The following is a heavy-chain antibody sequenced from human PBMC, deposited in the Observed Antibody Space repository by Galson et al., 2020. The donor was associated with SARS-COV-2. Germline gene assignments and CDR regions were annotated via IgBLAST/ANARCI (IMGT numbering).Heavy chain of an antibody. CDR1: GDSISSWS. CDR2: LFESGST. V-gene: IGHV4-59*01. D-gene: IGHD3-22*01. Sequence: ASETLSLTCTVSGDSISSWSWSWIRHAPGKGLQRIWDLFESGSTNSNPSLWVRVTISAYTSKSHFPLKLSSVTAADTAGYYCARVTYYYNSSGQRSYARDSWGQGTKVRVSS. CDR3: ARVTYYYNSSGQRSYARDS. J-gene: IGHJ3*02.